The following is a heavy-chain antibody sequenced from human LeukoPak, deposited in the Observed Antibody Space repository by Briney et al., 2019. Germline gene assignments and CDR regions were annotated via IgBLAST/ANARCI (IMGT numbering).Heavy chain of an antibody. CDR1: GFTFSSYS. V-gene: IGHV3-23*01. CDR3: AKGGYYDSSGYYLFDY. J-gene: IGHJ4*02. CDR2: ISGSGGST. Sequence: GGSLRLSCAASGFTFSSYSMNWVRQAPGKGLEWVSAISGSGGSTYYADSVKGRFTISRDNSKNTLYLQMNSLRAEDTAVYYCAKGGYYDSSGYYLFDYWGQGTLVTVSS. D-gene: IGHD3-22*01.